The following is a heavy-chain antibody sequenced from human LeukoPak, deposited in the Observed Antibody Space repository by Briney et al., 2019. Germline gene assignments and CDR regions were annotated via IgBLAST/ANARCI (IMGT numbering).Heavy chain of an antibody. V-gene: IGHV3-11*04. Sequence: GGSLRLSCAASGFTFSDYYMSWIRQAPGKGLEWVSYISSSGSTIYYADSVKGRFTISRDNSKNTLYLQMNSLRAEDTAVYYCASYYDFWSGYVPDWGQGTLVTVSS. CDR1: GFTFSDYY. J-gene: IGHJ4*02. CDR3: ASYYDFWSGYVPD. CDR2: ISSSGSTI. D-gene: IGHD3-3*01.